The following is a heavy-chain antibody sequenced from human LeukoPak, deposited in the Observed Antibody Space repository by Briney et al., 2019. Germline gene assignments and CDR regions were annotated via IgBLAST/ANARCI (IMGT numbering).Heavy chain of an antibody. V-gene: IGHV1-8*03. CDR2: MNPNSGNT. Sequence: ASVKVSCKASGYTFTSYDINWVRQATGQGLEWMGWMNPNSGNTGYAQKFQGRVTITRNTSISTAYMELSRLRTEDTAVYYCAREAGDIHGFAYWGQGTLVTVSS. CDR1: GYTFTSYD. CDR3: AREAGDIHGFAY. D-gene: IGHD3-16*01. J-gene: IGHJ4*02.